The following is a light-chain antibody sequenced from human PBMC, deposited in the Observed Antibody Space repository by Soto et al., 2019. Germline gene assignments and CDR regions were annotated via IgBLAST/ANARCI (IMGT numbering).Light chain of an antibody. CDR3: QQCGSSALT. Sequence: EIVLTQSPGTLSLSPGERATLSCRASQSVSSSYLAWYQQKPGQAPRLLIYGASGRATGIPDRFSGSGSGTVVPNIISILEAEDCEDYYCQQCGSSALTFGGGTKVEIK. J-gene: IGKJ4*01. CDR1: QSVSSSY. V-gene: IGKV3-20*01. CDR2: GAS.